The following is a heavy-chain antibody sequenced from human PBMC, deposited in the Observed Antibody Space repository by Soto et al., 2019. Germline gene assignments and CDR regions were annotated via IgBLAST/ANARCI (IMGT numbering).Heavy chain of an antibody. CDR1: GFTFNKFW. CDR3: ARDRVDSSNHWAS. V-gene: IGHV3-74*01. J-gene: IGHJ5*02. D-gene: IGHD7-27*01. Sequence: EVQLVESGGGLVQPGGSLRLSCRASGFTFNKFWMHWVRQAPGKGLVWVSRINGDGSDTAYADSVKGRFTISRDNAKNTLYLQLNSPRAEDTAIYYCARDRVDSSNHWASWGQGTLVTVSS. CDR2: INGDGSDT.